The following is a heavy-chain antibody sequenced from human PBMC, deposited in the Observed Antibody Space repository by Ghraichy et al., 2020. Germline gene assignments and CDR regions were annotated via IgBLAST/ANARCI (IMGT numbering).Heavy chain of an antibody. Sequence: ASVKVSCKASGYTFTSYGISWVRQAPGQGLEWMGWISAYNGNTNYAQKLQGRVTMTTDTSTSTAYMELRSLRSDDTAVYYCARDYVVVVVAATRYDAFDIWGQGTMVTVSS. V-gene: IGHV1-18*01. CDR2: ISAYNGNT. J-gene: IGHJ3*02. CDR3: ARDYVVVVVAATRYDAFDI. D-gene: IGHD2-15*01. CDR1: GYTFTSYG.